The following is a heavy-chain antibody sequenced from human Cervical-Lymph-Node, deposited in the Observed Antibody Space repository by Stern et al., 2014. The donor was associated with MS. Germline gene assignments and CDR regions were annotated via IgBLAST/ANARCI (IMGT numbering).Heavy chain of an antibody. Sequence: EVQLVESGGGVVQPGGSLRLSCAASGFTFSSYWMSWVRQAPGKGLEWMANIKQDGREGYYVDSVKGRFTISRDNAKNSLYLQMNSLRAEDMAVYYCARAVYCSSTSCYTPYFDYWGLGTLVTVSS. D-gene: IGHD2-2*02. CDR1: GFTFSSYW. CDR3: ARAVYCSSTSCYTPYFDY. V-gene: IGHV3-7*01. J-gene: IGHJ4*02. CDR2: IKQDGREG.